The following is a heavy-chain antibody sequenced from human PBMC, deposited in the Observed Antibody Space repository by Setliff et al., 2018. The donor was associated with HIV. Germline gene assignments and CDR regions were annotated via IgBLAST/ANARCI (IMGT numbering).Heavy chain of an antibody. D-gene: IGHD6-6*01. V-gene: IGHV4-31*03. J-gene: IGHJ4*02. CDR1: GVSVGSGDYY. CDR3: ATRPRIAARPFDY. Sequence: SETLSLTCSVSGVSVGSGDYYWHWIRQHPEKALEWIGYIFHSGDTYYNPSLKSRISMSVDTSKTQFSLALTSLTAADTAVYYCATRPRIAARPFDYWGQGMLVTVSS. CDR2: IFHSGDT.